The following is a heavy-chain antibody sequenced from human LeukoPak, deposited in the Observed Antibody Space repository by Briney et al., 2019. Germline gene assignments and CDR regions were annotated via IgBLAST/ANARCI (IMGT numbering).Heavy chain of an antibody. CDR2: IYYSGST. CDR1: GASIATTDYY. Sequence: SETLSLTCTVSGASIATTDYYWGWIRQPPGKGLEWIGSIYYSGSTYYNPSLKSRVTISLDTSENQFSLNLNSVTAADTAVYYCARPIVATIFDFDYWGQGTLVTVSS. J-gene: IGHJ4*02. D-gene: IGHD5-12*01. CDR3: ARPIVATIFDFDY. V-gene: IGHV4-39*01.